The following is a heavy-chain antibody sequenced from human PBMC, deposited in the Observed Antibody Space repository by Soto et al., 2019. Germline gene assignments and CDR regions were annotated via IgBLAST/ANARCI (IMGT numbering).Heavy chain of an antibody. D-gene: IGHD6-6*01. CDR3: ARVYSSSSGTYYFDY. Sequence: PSETLSLTCTVSGGSISSYYWSLIRQPPGKGLEWIGYIYYSGSTNYNPSLKSRVTISVDTSKNQFSLKLSSVTAADTAVYYCARVYSSSSGTYYFDYWGQGTLVT. CDR1: GGSISSYY. J-gene: IGHJ4*02. V-gene: IGHV4-59*01. CDR2: IYYSGST.